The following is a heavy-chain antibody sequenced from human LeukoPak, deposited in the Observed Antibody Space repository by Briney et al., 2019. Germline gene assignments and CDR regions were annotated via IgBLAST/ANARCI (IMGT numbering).Heavy chain of an antibody. J-gene: IGHJ3*02. CDR3: ARDSGYSSSWYDAFDI. D-gene: IGHD6-13*01. V-gene: IGHV3-48*03. CDR2: ISSSGSTI. CDR1: GFTFSSYE. Sequence: PGGSLRLSCAASGFTFSSYEMNWVRQAPGKGLEWVSYISSSGSTIYYADSVKGRFTISRDNAKNSLYLQMNSLRVEDMALYYCARDSGYSSSWYDAFDIWGQGTMVTVSS.